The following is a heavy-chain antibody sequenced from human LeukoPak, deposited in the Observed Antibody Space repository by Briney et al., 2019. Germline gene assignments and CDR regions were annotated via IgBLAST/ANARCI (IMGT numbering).Heavy chain of an antibody. CDR1: GFTFSSYS. CDR3: ARSAGDVWINFDY. D-gene: IGHD2-8*01. V-gene: IGHV3-21*04. J-gene: IGHJ4*02. Sequence: GGSLRLSCAASGFTFSSYSMNWVRQAPGKGLEWVSSISSSSSYIYYADSVKGRFTISRDNAKNSLYLQMNSLRAEDTAVYYCARSAGDVWINFDYWGEGTLVSVSS. CDR2: ISSSSSYI.